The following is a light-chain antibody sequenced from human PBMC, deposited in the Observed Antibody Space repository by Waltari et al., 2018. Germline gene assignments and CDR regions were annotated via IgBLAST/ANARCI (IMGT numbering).Light chain of an antibody. CDR1: QSLLDSDDGNTY. Sequence: DIVMTQTPLSLPVTPGEPASISCRSSQSLLDSDDGNTYLDWYLQKPGQSPQFLIYTLSYRASGDADRFSGSGAGTDFTLKISRVEAEYVGVYYCMQRIEFPSYTFGQGTKLEIK. CDR3: MQRIEFPSYT. CDR2: TLS. V-gene: IGKV2-40*01. J-gene: IGKJ2*01.